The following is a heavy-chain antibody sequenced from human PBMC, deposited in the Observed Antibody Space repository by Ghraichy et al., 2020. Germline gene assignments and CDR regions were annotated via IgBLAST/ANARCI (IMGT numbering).Heavy chain of an antibody. CDR1: GCTFSSYA. D-gene: IGHD1-26*01. J-gene: IGHJ6*02. Sequence: SVKVSCKASGCTFSSYAISWVRQAPGQGLEWMGRIIPILGIANYAQKFQGRVTITADKSTSTAYMELSSLRSEDTAVYYCARDDTGELLPFYYYGMDVWGQGTTVTVSS. V-gene: IGHV1-69*04. CDR3: ARDDTGELLPFYYYGMDV. CDR2: IIPILGIA.